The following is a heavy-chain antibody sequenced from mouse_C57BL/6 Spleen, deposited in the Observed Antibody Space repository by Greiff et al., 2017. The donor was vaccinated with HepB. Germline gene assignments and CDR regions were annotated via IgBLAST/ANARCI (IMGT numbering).Heavy chain of an antibody. D-gene: IGHD3-3*01. CDR3: AREGFYPRAWFAY. J-gene: IGHJ3*01. V-gene: IGHV1-78*01. CDR1: GYTFTDHT. Sequence: VQLQESDAELVKPGASVKISCKVSGYTFTDHTIHWMKQRPEQGLEWIGYIYPRDGSTKYNEKFKGKATLTADKSSSTAYMQLNSLTSEDSAVYFCAREGFYPRAWFAYWGQGTLVTVSA. CDR2: IYPRDGST.